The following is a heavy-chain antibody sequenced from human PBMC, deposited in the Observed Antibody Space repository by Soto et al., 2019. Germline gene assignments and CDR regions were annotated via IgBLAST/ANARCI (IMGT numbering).Heavy chain of an antibody. D-gene: IGHD6-13*01. CDR3: ARDGNQQVVPDS. CDR2: ISAYNGDT. J-gene: IGHJ5*01. CDR1: GYTFTTYA. V-gene: IGHV1-18*01. Sequence: ASVKVSCKASGYTFTTYAINWVRQAPGQGLEWMGWISAYNGDTKYAQRLQGRVTMTTDTSTGTAYMELRSLTSDDTAVYYCARDGNQQVVPDSWGQGTLVTVSS.